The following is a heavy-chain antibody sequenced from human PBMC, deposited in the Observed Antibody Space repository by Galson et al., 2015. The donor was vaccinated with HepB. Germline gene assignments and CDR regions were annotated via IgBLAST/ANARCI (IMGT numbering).Heavy chain of an antibody. J-gene: IGHJ4*02. CDR2: IYYSGST. CDR3: ARAIRGVVIFDY. CDR1: GGSISSSSYY. D-gene: IGHD3-3*01. Sequence: LTCTVSGGSISSSSYYWGWIRQPPGKGLEWIGSIYYSGSTYYNPSLKSRVTISVDTSKNQFSLKLSSVTAADTAVYYCARAIRGVVIFDYWGQGTLVTVSS. V-gene: IGHV4-39*01.